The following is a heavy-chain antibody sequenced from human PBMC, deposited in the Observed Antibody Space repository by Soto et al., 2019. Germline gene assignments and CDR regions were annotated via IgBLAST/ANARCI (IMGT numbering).Heavy chain of an antibody. CDR3: ARQGGVSGTYVGYFDS. J-gene: IGHJ4*02. V-gene: IGHV4-38-2*02. Sequence: PSETLSLTGTDTGYAISSGYYWGWIRQPPGKGLEWIGTIYHNGRTYYNPSLKSRVTVSLDMSKNQFSLRLTSVTAADTAIYYCARQGGVSGTYVGYFDSWGQGNLVTVSS. D-gene: IGHD3-10*01. CDR1: GYAISSGYY. CDR2: IYHNGRT.